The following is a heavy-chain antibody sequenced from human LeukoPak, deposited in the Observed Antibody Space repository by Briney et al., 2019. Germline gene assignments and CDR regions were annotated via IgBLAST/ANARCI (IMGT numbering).Heavy chain of an antibody. CDR3: ALAGHYDSSGYPDY. CDR2: IWYDGSNK. J-gene: IGHJ4*02. D-gene: IGHD3-22*01. Sequence: SGGSLRLSCAASGFTFSNYGMNWVRQAPGKGLEWVAIIWYDGSNKYYADSVKGRFTISRDNSKNTLYLQVNSLRAEDTAVYYCALAGHYDSSGYPDYWGQGTLVTVSS. V-gene: IGHV3-33*01. CDR1: GFTFSNYG.